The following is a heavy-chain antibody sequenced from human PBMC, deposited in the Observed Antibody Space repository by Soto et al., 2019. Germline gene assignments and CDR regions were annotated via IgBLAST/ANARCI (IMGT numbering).Heavy chain of an antibody. CDR3: ARGSIYYDFWSGYVQYNWFDP. V-gene: IGHV4-34*01. J-gene: IGHJ5*02. Sequence: SETLSLTCAVYGGSFSGYYWSWIRQPPGKGLEWIGEINHSGSTNYNPSLKSRVTISVDTSKNQFSLKLSSVTAADTAVYYCARGSIYYDFWSGYVQYNWFDPWGQGTLVTVSS. CDR1: GGSFSGYY. D-gene: IGHD3-3*01. CDR2: INHSGST.